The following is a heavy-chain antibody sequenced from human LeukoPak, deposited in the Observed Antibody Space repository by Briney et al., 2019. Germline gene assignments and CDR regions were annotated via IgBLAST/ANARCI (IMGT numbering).Heavy chain of an antibody. J-gene: IGHJ4*02. D-gene: IGHD6-13*01. CDR2: INPPGDSA. CDR3: ARGGSSTWEFDY. Sequence: ASVKVSCKASGYTFTSYYMHWARQAPGQGLEWMGIINPPGDSATYAQRFHGRVAMTRDTSTSTVYMELRSLTSDDTAVYYCARGGSSTWEFDYWGQGTLVTVSS. V-gene: IGHV1-46*01. CDR1: GYTFTSYY.